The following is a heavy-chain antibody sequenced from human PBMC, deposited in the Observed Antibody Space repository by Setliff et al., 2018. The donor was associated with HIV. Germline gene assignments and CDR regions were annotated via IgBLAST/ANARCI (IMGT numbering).Heavy chain of an antibody. J-gene: IGHJ4*02. CDR3: VRWYYCVSGACYRADY. D-gene: IGHD2-21*01. CDR2: MNQSGTT. V-gene: IGHV4-34*01. CDR1: GTSFSDHY. Sequence: SETLSLTCSVYGTSFSDHYWSWVRQTPEKGLEWIGEMNQSGTTNYNPSLKSRVTMSIDTSERQFSLKLTSVTAADTAVYYCVRWYYCVSGACYRADYWGQGTMVTVSS.